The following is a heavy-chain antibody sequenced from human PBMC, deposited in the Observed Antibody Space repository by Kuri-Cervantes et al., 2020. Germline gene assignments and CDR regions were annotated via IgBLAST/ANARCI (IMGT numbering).Heavy chain of an antibody. CDR2: IYSGDT. Sequence: GGSLRLSCAASGFTVSGNYMSWVRQAPGRGLEWVSIIYSGDTYYTDSVKGRFTISRDDSMNTLYLQMNSLRAEDSAVYYCAREPSGSNAGAVDYWGQGTLVTVSS. J-gene: IGHJ4*02. V-gene: IGHV3-53*01. D-gene: IGHD4-23*01. CDR1: GFTVSGNY. CDR3: AREPSGSNAGAVDY.